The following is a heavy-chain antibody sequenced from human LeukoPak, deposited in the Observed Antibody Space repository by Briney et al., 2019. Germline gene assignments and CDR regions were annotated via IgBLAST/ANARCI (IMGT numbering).Heavy chain of an antibody. CDR1: GFTVSISW. D-gene: IGHD2-2*02. V-gene: IGHV3-74*01. Sequence: LSGGSLRLSCAASGFTVSISWIHWVRHAPGKGLVWVSHVNGEGGTTTYADSVKGPFTISRDNATNTVYLQMNSLTAEDTAVYYCARDRRYSMDVWGQGSTVTVS. J-gene: IGHJ6*02. CDR2: VNGEGGTT. CDR3: ARDRRYSMDV.